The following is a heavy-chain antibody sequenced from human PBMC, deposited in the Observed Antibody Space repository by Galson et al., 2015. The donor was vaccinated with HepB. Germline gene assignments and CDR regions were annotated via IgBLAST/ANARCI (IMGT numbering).Heavy chain of an antibody. D-gene: IGHD6-19*01. CDR1: GYTFTSYD. CDR3: ARGLFYRRSAVAGL. J-gene: IGHJ4*02. Sequence: SVKVSCKASGYTFTSYDINWVRQATGQGLEWMGWMNPNSGNTGYAQKFQGRVTMTRNTSISTAYMELSSLRSEDTAVYYCARGLFYRRSAVAGLWGQGTLVTVSS. V-gene: IGHV1-8*01. CDR2: MNPNSGNT.